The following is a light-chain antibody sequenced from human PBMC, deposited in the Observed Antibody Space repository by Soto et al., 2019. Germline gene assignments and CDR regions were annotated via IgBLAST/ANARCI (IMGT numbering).Light chain of an antibody. V-gene: IGKV3-15*01. J-gene: IGKJ1*01. CDR3: EQYDDWPLT. Sequence: EIVMTQSPATLSVSPGERATLSCRARQNVRIYIAWYQQRPGQAPRLLIYGASTRVTGTPARFSGTGSGTEFTLTISGMQSEDFAVYFCEQYDDWPLTFGQGTKVEIK. CDR2: GAS. CDR1: QNVRIY.